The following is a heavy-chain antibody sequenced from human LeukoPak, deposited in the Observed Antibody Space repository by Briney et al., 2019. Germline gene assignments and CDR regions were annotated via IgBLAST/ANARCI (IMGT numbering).Heavy chain of an antibody. V-gene: IGHV1-18*01. Sequence: ASVKVSCKASGYTFTSYGISWVRQALGQGLEWMGWISAYNGNTNYAQKLQGRVTMTTDTSTSTAYMELRSLRSDDTAVYYCARKFEWLTLYYFDYWGQGTLVTVSS. CDR2: ISAYNGNT. D-gene: IGHD5-12*01. CDR1: GYTFTSYG. J-gene: IGHJ4*02. CDR3: ARKFEWLTLYYFDY.